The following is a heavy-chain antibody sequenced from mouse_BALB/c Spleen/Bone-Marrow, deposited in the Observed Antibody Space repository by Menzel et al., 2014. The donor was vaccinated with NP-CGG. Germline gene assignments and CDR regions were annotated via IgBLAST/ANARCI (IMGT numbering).Heavy chain of an antibody. CDR3: ARKGNYGWFAY. Sequence: DVKLQESGPELVKPGASVKISCKASGYSFTAYYIHWVKQSHVKSLEWIGRINPYNGATSYNQNFKDKASLTVDMSSSTAYMELHTLTSEDSAVYYCARKGNYGWFAYRGQGTLVTVSA. J-gene: IGHJ3*01. D-gene: IGHD2-1*01. CDR2: INPYNGAT. V-gene: IGHV1-31*01. CDR1: GYSFTAYY.